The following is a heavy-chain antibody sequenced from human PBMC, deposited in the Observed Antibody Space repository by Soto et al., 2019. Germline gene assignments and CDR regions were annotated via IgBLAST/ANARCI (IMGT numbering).Heavy chain of an antibody. J-gene: IGHJ4*01. CDR3: ARGRTAAWIETRLFRVLFDL. CDR1: GESLGGFH. D-gene: IGHD2-15*01. CDR2: ISRSGST. Sequence: QVQLQQWGAGLLKPSETLSLTCAVSGESLGGFHWSWIRQPPGKGLEWIGEISRSGSTNYDPSLKRRVTMSMDTSRNQVSLKLSSVTDADTAVYYCARGRTAAWIETRLFRVLFDLWGHGNLVIVSS. V-gene: IGHV4-34*01.